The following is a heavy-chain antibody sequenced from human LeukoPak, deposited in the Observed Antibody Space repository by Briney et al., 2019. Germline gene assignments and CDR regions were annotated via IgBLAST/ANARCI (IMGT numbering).Heavy chain of an antibody. CDR1: GGSISNYY. CDR3: ARADLLERFDY. J-gene: IGHJ4*02. CDR2: IYYSGST. D-gene: IGHD1-1*01. V-gene: IGHV4-59*06. Sequence: SETLSLTCSVSGGSISNYYWSWIRQPPGKGLEWIGYIYYSGSTYYNPSLKSRVTISVDTSKNQFSLKLSSVTAADTAVYYCARADLLERFDYWGQGTLVTVSS.